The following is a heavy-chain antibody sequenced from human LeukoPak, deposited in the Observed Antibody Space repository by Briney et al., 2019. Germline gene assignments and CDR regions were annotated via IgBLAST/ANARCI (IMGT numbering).Heavy chain of an antibody. V-gene: IGHV1-2*02. CDR3: ARDLFSSSWYSYFDY. CDR1: GYTFTSYY. J-gene: IGHJ4*02. CDR2: VNPTSGGT. Sequence: ASVKVSCKTSGYTFTSYYMHWVRQAPGQGLEWMGWVNPTSGGTNYAQKFQGRVTMTRDTSISTAYMELSRLRSDDTAVYYCARDLFSSSWYSYFDYWGQGTLVTVSS. D-gene: IGHD6-13*01.